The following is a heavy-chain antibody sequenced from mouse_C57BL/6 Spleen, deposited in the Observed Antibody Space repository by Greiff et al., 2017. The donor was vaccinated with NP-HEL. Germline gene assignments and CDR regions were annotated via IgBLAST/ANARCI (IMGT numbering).Heavy chain of an antibody. V-gene: IGHV1-55*01. CDR2: IYLGSGST. CDR1: GYTFTSYW. CDR3: ARKEGSPFAY. J-gene: IGHJ3*01. Sequence: VQLQQSGAELVKPGASVKMSCKASGYTFTSYWITWVKQRPGQGLEWIGDIYLGSGSTNYNEKFKSKATLTVDTSSSTAYMQLSSLTSEDSAVYYCARKEGSPFAYGGQGTLVTVSA.